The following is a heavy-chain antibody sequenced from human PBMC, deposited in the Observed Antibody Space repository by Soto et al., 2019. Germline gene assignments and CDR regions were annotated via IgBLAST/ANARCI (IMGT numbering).Heavy chain of an antibody. CDR3: ARGGPRAYSYGYGIRDHAFTL. CDR2: ISRSGRT. Sequence: ETLSLTCAVYGGSFSGYYWSWIRQPPGKGLEWIGEISRSGRTNYNPSRKSRLTISADTSKNQFSLKVNSVTAADTAVYYCARGGPRAYSYGYGIRDHAFTLWGQGTMVTVSS. V-gene: IGHV4-34*01. D-gene: IGHD5-18*01. J-gene: IGHJ3*01. CDR1: GGSFSGYY.